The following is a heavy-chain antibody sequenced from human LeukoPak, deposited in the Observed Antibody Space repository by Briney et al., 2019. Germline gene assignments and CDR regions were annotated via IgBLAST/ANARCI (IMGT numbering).Heavy chain of an antibody. J-gene: IGHJ4*02. CDR3: ARDLGIAARPFDY. D-gene: IGHD6-6*01. CDR1: GGTFSSYA. V-gene: IGHV1-69*06. CDR2: IIPIFGTA. Sequence: GASVKVSCKASGGTFSSYAISWVRQAPGQGLEWMGGIIPIFGTANYAQKFQGRVTITADKSTSTAYMELSGLRSEDTAVYYCARDLGIAARPFDYWGQGTLVTVSS.